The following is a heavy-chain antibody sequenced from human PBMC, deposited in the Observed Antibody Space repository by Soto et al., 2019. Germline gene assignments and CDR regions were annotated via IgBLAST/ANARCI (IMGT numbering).Heavy chain of an antibody. V-gene: IGHV3-74*01. J-gene: IGHJ4*02. CDR2: INSDGSST. CDR1: GFTFTNYW. Sequence: PGGSLRLSCAASGFTFTNYWMHWVRQAPGKGLVWVSRINSDGSSTSYADSVKGRFTISRDNAKNTLYLQMNSLRAEDTAVYYCVRSPYGGYDYFDYWGPGTLVTVSS. CDR3: VRSPYGGYDYFDY. D-gene: IGHD5-12*01.